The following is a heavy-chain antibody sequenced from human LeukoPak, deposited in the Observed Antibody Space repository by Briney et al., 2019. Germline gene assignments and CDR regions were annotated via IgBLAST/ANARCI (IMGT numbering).Heavy chain of an antibody. V-gene: IGHV3-23*01. D-gene: IGHD6-19*01. CDR2: ISGTGGST. J-gene: IGHJ4*02. CDR1: GFTFSRYA. CDR3: ARDHNEWLVLYYFDY. Sequence: GGSLRLSCAASGFTFSRYAMTWVRQAPGKGLEWVSGISGTGGSTYYVDSVKGRFTISRDNFKNTLYLQMNSLRAEDTAVYYCARDHNEWLVLYYFDYWGQGTLVTVSS.